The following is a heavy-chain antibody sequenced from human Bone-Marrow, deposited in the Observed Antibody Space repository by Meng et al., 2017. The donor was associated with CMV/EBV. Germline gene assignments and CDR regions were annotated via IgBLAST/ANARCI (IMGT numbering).Heavy chain of an antibody. D-gene: IGHD3-16*01. V-gene: IGHV3-43*01. CDR2: ISWDGGST. CDR1: GFIFDDYT. CDR3: ARGHVAYYS. J-gene: IGHJ4*02. Sequence: GESLKISCAVSGFIFDDYTMHWVRQAPGKGLEWVSLISWDGGSTYYADSVKGRFTISRDNSRNTVYLQMHGLRAEDTAVYFCARGHVAYYSWGQGTLVTVSS.